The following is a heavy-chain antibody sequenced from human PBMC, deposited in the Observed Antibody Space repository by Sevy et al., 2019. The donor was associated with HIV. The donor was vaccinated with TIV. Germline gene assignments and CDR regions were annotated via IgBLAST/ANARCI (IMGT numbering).Heavy chain of an antibody. Sequence: GGSLRLSCAASGFTFSSYGMHWVRQAPGKGLEWVAVIWYDGSNKYCADSVKGRFTISRDNSKNTLYLQMNSLRAEDTAVYYCARDTISNYYGFSYGMDVWGQGTTVTVSS. CDR2: IWYDGSNK. J-gene: IGHJ6*02. D-gene: IGHD3-10*01. V-gene: IGHV3-33*01. CDR3: ARDTISNYYGFSYGMDV. CDR1: GFTFSSYG.